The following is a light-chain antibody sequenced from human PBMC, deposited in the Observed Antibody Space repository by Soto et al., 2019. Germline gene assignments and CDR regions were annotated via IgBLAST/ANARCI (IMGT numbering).Light chain of an antibody. J-gene: IGLJ1*01. Sequence: QSALTQPASVSGSPGQSITISCTGTSSDVGDYNFVSWYQQHPGIVPKLIIYEVSNRPSGVSNRFSGSKFGNTASLTISGLQAEDEANYYCSSYTSSSTFYVFGSGTKVTVL. CDR2: EVS. CDR1: SSDVGDYNF. CDR3: SSYTSSSTFYV. V-gene: IGLV2-14*01.